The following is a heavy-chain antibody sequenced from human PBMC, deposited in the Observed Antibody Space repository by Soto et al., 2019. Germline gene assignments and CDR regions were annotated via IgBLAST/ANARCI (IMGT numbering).Heavy chain of an antibody. J-gene: IGHJ3*02. CDR3: ADSSGYYFRAFDI. D-gene: IGHD3-22*01. Sequence: EVQLVESGGGLVQPGGSLRLSCAASGFTFSSYWMSWVRQAPGKGLEWVANIKQDGSEKYYVDSVKGRFTISRDNAKNSLYLQMNSLRAEDTAVYYCADSSGYYFRAFDIWGQVTMVTVSS. CDR1: GFTFSSYW. V-gene: IGHV3-7*05. CDR2: IKQDGSEK.